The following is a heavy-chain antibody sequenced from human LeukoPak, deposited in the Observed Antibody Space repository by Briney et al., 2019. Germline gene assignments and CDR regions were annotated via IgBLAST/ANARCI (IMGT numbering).Heavy chain of an antibody. Sequence: KPSQTLSLTCAVSGGSISSGGYSWTWIRQPPGKGLEWIGYALFSGSTYYNPSLKSRITISVDTSKNQFSLKLNSVTAADTAVYYCARGDYGSGSLYYYYYMDVWGKGTTVTISS. J-gene: IGHJ6*03. CDR1: GGSISSGGYS. D-gene: IGHD3-10*01. CDR3: ARGDYGSGSLYYYYYMDV. V-gene: IGHV4-30-4*07. CDR2: ALFSGST.